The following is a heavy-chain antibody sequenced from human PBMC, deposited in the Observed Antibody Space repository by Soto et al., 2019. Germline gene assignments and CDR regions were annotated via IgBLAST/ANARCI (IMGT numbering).Heavy chain of an antibody. Sequence: QAQVVQSGDEVKKPGASVKVSCKASGYIFTGYGISWVRQAPGQGLEWMGWISPYNGHTGFPQRLQGRLILTTDTSTTTAFMELSNLASDDTAVYYGARGGSGYHTGRGFAGTMDVWGQGTTVTVSS. CDR1: GYIFTGYG. D-gene: IGHD5-12*01. J-gene: IGHJ6*02. V-gene: IGHV1-18*04. CDR2: ISPYNGHT. CDR3: ARGGSGYHTGRGFAGTMDV.